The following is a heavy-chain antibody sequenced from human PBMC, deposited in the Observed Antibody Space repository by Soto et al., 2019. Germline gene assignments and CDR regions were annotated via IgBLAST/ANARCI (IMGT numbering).Heavy chain of an antibody. CDR3: ARHGYNYGGGYFDY. Sequence: GGSLRLSCAASGVTVSSNYMSWVRQAPVKGLEWVSVIYSGGSTYYADSVKGRFTISRDNSKNTLYLQMNSLRAEDTAVYYCARHGYNYGGGYFDYWGQGTLVTVSS. CDR1: GVTVSSNY. J-gene: IGHJ4*02. D-gene: IGHD5-18*01. CDR2: IYSGGST. V-gene: IGHV3-66*04.